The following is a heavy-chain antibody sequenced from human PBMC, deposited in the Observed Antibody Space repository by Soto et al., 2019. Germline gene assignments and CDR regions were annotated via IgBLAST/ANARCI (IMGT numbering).Heavy chain of an antibody. CDR2: ISVSGGST. V-gene: IGHV3-23*01. J-gene: IGHJ4*02. D-gene: IGHD1-26*01. Sequence: GMSLRLACAASRFTFSSYAMCWVRQAPGKGLEWVSSISVSGGSTYYADSVKGRFTISRDNSKNTLYLQMNSLRAEDTAVYYCAKAGYSITKSKLLDYRGQGTLVSVSA. CDR3: AKAGYSITKSKLLDY. CDR1: RFTFSSYA.